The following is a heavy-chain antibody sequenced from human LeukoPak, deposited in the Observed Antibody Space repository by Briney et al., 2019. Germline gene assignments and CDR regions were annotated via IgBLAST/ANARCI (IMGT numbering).Heavy chain of an antibody. J-gene: IGHJ4*02. CDR1: GYSFTSYW. CDR3: ARRDYYDNIRTVAAFDY. V-gene: IGHV5-51*01. Sequence: GESLKISCKGSGYSFTSYWIGWVRQMPGRGLEWMGIIYPGDSETRYSPAFQGQVSISADKSTSTAYLQWSSLKASDTGIYYRARRDYYDNIRTVAAFDYWGQGTLITVSS. D-gene: IGHD3-22*01. CDR2: IYPGDSET.